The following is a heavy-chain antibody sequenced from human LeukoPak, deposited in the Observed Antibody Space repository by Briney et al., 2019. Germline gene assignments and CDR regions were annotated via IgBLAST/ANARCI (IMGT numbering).Heavy chain of an antibody. CDR2: ISGSGGST. V-gene: IGHV3-23*01. D-gene: IGHD2-15*01. CDR1: GFTFSSYA. J-gene: IGHJ3*02. Sequence: PGGSLRLSCAASGFTFSSYAMSWVRQAPGKGLEWVSAISGSGGSTYYADSVKGRFTISRDNSKNTLYLQMNSLKTEDTAVYYCTRDAPLLQPNCSGGSCYSDAFDIWGQGTMVTVSS. CDR3: TRDAPLLQPNCSGGSCYSDAFDI.